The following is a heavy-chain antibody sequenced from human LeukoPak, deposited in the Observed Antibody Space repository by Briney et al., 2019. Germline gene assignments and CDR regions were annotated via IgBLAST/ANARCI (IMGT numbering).Heavy chain of an antibody. CDR2: IYHSGST. CDR3: ARGYPLDWNYFDY. Sequence: SETLSLTCTVSGYSISSGYYWGWIRQPPGKGLEWIGSIYHSGSTYYNPSLKSRVTISVDTSKNQFSLKLSSVTAADTAVYYCARGYPLDWNYFDYWGQGTLVTVSS. J-gene: IGHJ4*02. D-gene: IGHD3/OR15-3a*01. V-gene: IGHV4-38-2*02. CDR1: GYSISSGYY.